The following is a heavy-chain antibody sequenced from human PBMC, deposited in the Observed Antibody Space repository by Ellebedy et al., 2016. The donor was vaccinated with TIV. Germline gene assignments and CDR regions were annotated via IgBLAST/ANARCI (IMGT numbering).Heavy chain of an antibody. J-gene: IGHJ6*02. CDR3: AREGYYYGMDV. CDR2: INPNSGGT. Sequence: ASVKVSXXASGYTFTSYGISWVRQAPGQGLEWMGWINPNSGGTNYAQKFQGWVTMTRDTSISTAYMELSRLRSDDTAVYYCAREGYYYGMDVWGQGTTVTVSS. CDR1: GYTFTSYG. V-gene: IGHV1-2*04.